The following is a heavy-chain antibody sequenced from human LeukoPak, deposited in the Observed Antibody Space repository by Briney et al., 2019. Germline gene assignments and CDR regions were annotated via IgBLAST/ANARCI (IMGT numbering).Heavy chain of an antibody. D-gene: IGHD2-15*01. Sequence: SETLSLTCTVSGGSISSGGYYWSWIRQPPGKGLEWIGYIYYSGSTNYNPSLKSRVTISVDTSKNQFSLKLSSVTAADTAVYYCARQRDCSGGSCYIGAWFDPWGQGTLVTVSS. J-gene: IGHJ5*02. CDR2: IYYSGST. V-gene: IGHV4-61*08. CDR1: GGSISSGGYY. CDR3: ARQRDCSGGSCYIGAWFDP.